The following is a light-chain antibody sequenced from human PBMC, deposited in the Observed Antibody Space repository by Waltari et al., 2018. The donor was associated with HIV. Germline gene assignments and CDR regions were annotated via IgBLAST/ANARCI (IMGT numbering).Light chain of an antibody. CDR3: QQYDSGPLGIT. Sequence: EIVMTQSPPTLSVSPGQRVTLSCRASQSISANVAWYQQRPGQAPRLLIYEAATRPTGIPARFSGSGSGTEFTLTISSLESEDFATYFCQQYDSGPLGITFGQGTMLEIK. V-gene: IGKV3-15*01. CDR2: EAA. CDR1: QSISAN. J-gene: IGKJ2*01.